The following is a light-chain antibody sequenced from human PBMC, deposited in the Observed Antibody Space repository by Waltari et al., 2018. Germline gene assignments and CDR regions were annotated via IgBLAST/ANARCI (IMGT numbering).Light chain of an antibody. J-gene: IGKJ2*02. CDR3: QQSYSNPRT. V-gene: IGKV1-39*01. CDR2: AAS. Sequence: DIQMTQSPASLSASVGDRVNITCRTSRAIVNYLNWYQLKPGKAPNLLIYAASTLQSGVASRFSGSGSGTDFALTSSGLQPEDFATYYCQQSYSNPRTFGQGTKLQI. CDR1: RAIVNY.